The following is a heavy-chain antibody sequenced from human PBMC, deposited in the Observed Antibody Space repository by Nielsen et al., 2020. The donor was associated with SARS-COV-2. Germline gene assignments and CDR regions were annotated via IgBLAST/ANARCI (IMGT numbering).Heavy chain of an antibody. Sequence: SCAASGFTFSSYGMHWVRQAPGKGLEWVAVIWYDGSNKYYADSVKGRFTISRDNSKNTLYLQMNSLRAEDTAVYYCLPDYYDSSGYYGNFDYWGQGTLVTVSS. CDR1: GFTFSSYG. J-gene: IGHJ4*02. D-gene: IGHD3-22*01. CDR2: IWYDGSNK. V-gene: IGHV3-33*01. CDR3: LPDYYDSSGYYGNFDY.